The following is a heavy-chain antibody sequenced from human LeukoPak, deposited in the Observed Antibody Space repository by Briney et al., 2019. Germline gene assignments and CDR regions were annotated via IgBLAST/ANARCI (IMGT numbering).Heavy chain of an antibody. D-gene: IGHD3-10*01. Sequence: HVASVKVSCKASGYTFTGYYMHWVRQAPGQGLEWMGWINPNSGGTNYAQKFQGWVTMTRDTSISTAYMELSRLRSDDTAVYYCARAHYYGSGSYYPRGAFDIWGQGTMVTVSS. CDR3: ARAHYYGSGSYYPRGAFDI. CDR1: GYTFTGYY. CDR2: INPNSGGT. J-gene: IGHJ3*02. V-gene: IGHV1-2*04.